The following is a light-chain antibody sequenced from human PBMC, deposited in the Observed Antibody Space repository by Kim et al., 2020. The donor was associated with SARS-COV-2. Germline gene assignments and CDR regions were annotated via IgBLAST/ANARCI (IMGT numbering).Light chain of an antibody. V-gene: IGLV3-1*01. J-gene: IGLJ2*01. Sequence: SYELTQPPSVSVSPGQTASITCSGDKLGDKYACWYHQKPGQSPVLVIYQDSKRPSGIPERFSGSNSGNTATLTISGTQAMDEADYYCQAWDSSTVVFGGGTQLTVL. CDR1: KLGDKY. CDR2: QDS. CDR3: QAWDSSTVV.